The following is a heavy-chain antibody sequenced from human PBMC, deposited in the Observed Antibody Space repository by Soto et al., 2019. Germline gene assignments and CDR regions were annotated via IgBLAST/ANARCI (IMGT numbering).Heavy chain of an antibody. Sequence: SETLSLTCAVSSYSISNDYYWGWIRQPPGKGLEWIGSIYHTGSTYYNPSLKSRVTISVDTSKNQFSLKLSSATAADTAVYYCARARYCSGGSCHLFDYWGQGTLVTVSS. J-gene: IGHJ4*02. D-gene: IGHD2-15*01. CDR2: IYHTGST. CDR1: SYSISNDYY. CDR3: ARARYCSGGSCHLFDY. V-gene: IGHV4-38-2*01.